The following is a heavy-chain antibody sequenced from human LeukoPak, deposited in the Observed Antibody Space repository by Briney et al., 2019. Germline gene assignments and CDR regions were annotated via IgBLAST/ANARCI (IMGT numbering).Heavy chain of an antibody. D-gene: IGHD1-26*01. CDR3: ARGVGSGSRLRAGDY. V-gene: IGHV3-53*01. J-gene: IGHJ4*02. CDR1: GFTVSSNY. CDR2: IYSGGST. Sequence: GGSLRLSCAASGFTVSSNYMSWVRQAPGKGLEWVSVIYSGGSTYYADSVKGRFTISRDYSKNTLYLQMNSLRAEDTAVYYCARGVGSGSRLRAGDYWGQGTLVTVSS.